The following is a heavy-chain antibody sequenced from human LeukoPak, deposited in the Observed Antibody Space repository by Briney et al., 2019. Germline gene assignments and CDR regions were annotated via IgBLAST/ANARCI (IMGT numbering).Heavy chain of an antibody. D-gene: IGHD3-10*01. CDR1: GYTFTSYY. V-gene: IGHV1-46*01. CDR3: AKVAKYYYGSETYFFFDH. J-gene: IGHJ4*02. CDR2: INPSGGST. Sequence: ASVKVSCKASGYTFTSYYMHWVRQAPGQGLEWMGIINPSGGSTSYAQKFQGRVTLTRDMSTSTDYLELSSLRSEDTAVYYCAKVAKYYYGSETYFFFDHWGQGTLVTVSS.